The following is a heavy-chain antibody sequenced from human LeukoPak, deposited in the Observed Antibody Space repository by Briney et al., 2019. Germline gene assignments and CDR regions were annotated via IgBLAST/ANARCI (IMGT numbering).Heavy chain of an antibody. CDR3: VRGERGYSSSWYHY. CDR1: GGSFSGYY. V-gene: IGHV4-34*01. CDR2: INHSGST. J-gene: IGHJ4*02. Sequence: SETLSLTCAVYGGSFSGYYWSWIRQPPGKGLEWIGEINHSGSTNYNPSLKSRVTISVDTSKNQFSLKLSSVTAADTAVYYCVRGERGYSSSWYHYWGQGTLVTVSS. D-gene: IGHD6-13*01.